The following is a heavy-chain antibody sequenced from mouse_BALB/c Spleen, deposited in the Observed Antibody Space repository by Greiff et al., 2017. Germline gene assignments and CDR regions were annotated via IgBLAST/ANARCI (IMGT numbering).Heavy chain of an antibody. Sequence: QVQLKESGPGLVAPSQSLSITCTVSGFSLTSYGVHWVRQPPGKGLEWLGVIWAGGSTNYNSALMSRLSISKDNSKSQVFLKMNSLQTDDTAMYYCDSYDFAYWGQGTLVTVSA. CDR1: GFSLTSYG. D-gene: IGHD2-3*01. CDR2: IWAGGST. V-gene: IGHV2-9*02. J-gene: IGHJ3*01. CDR3: DSYDFAY.